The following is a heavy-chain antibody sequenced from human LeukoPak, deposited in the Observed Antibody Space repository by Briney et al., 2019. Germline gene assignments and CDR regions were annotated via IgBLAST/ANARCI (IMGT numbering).Heavy chain of an antibody. CDR2: IYYSGST. D-gene: IGHD2-2*01. Sequence: SETLSLTCTVSGGSISSYYWSWIRQPPGKGLEWTGYIYYSGSTNYNPSLKSRVTISVDTSKNQFSLKLSSVTAADTAVYYCARVRYCSSTSCYRYFDLWGRGTLATVSS. CDR3: ARVRYCSSTSCYRYFDL. V-gene: IGHV4-59*01. CDR1: GGSISSYY. J-gene: IGHJ2*01.